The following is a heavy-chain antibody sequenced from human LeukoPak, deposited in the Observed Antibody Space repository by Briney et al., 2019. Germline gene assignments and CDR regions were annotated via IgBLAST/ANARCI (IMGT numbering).Heavy chain of an antibody. V-gene: IGHV3-21*01. D-gene: IGHD1-26*01. CDR2: ISISSNYI. Sequence: GGSLRLSCAASRFTFSRYSMNWVRQAPGKGLEWVSSISISSNYIYYADSVKGRFTISRDNAKNSLYLQMNSLRAEDTAVYYCARAHTWELYDWGQGTLVTVSS. CDR1: RFTFSRYS. J-gene: IGHJ4*02. CDR3: ARAHTWELYD.